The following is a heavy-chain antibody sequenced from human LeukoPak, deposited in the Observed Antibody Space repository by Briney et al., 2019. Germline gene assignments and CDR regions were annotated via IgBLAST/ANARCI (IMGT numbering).Heavy chain of an antibody. Sequence: GGSPRLSCAASFFTFTRSGMHWVRQAPGKGLEWVAVISYDGNHKYYADSAKGRFTISRDNAKNSLYLQMNSLRAEDTAVYYCARAENGYSSSWSYNYYYYMDVWGKGTTVTVSS. J-gene: IGHJ6*03. CDR3: ARAENGYSSSWSYNYYYYMDV. CDR2: ISYDGNHK. CDR1: FFTFTRSG. V-gene: IGHV3-30*03. D-gene: IGHD6-13*01.